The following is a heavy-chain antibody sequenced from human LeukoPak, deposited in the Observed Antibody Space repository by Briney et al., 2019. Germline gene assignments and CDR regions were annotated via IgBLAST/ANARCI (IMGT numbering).Heavy chain of an antibody. D-gene: IGHD3-10*01. Sequence: NPSETLSLTCIVSGYSISSGYYWGWIRQPPGKGLEWIGSMFYTGSMYYYTPSLKSRVTISIDTSKNQFSLRLNSVTAADTAVFYCAREDPRGYYFDSWGQGSLVTVSP. CDR1: GYSISSGYY. V-gene: IGHV4-38-2*02. CDR2: MFYTGSMY. CDR3: AREDPRGYYFDS. J-gene: IGHJ4*02.